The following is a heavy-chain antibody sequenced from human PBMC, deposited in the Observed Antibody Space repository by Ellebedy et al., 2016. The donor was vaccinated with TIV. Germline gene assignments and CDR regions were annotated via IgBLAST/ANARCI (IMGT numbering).Heavy chain of an antibody. CDR3: ATALIEPVVVGAAQPGGY. V-gene: IGHV1-18*04. J-gene: IGHJ4*02. D-gene: IGHD2-15*01. CDR1: GYSFTTYG. Sequence: ASVKVSXXASGYSFTTYGLSWVRQAPGQGPEWMGWINTYNGNTISAQKLQGRVTMTTDTSTSTAYMELRSLTSEDTAVYYCATALIEPVVVGAAQPGGYWGQGTLVTVSS. CDR2: INTYNGNT.